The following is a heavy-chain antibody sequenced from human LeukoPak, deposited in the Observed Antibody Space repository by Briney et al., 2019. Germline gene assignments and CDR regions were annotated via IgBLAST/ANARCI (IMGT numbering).Heavy chain of an antibody. D-gene: IGHD5-18*01. CDR1: GGSISSGGYS. CDR3: AREVRYSYGYPKDRNWFDP. CDR2: IYHSGST. Sequence: SETLSLTCAVSGGSISSGGYSWSWIRQPPGKGLEWIGYIYHSGSTYYNPSLKSRVTISVDTSKNQFSLKLSSVTAADTAVYYCAREVRYSYGYPKDRNWFDPWGQGTLVTVSS. V-gene: IGHV4-30-2*02. J-gene: IGHJ5*02.